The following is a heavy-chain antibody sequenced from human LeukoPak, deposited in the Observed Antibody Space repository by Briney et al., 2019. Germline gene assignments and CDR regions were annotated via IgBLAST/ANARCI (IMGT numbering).Heavy chain of an antibody. J-gene: IGHJ4*02. CDR1: GGTFSSYA. Sequence: SVKVSCKASGGTFSSYAISWVRQAPGQGLEWMGGFIPIFGTANYAQKFQGRVTITADESTSTAYMELSSLRSEDTAVYYCAREPLRTEHIDYWGQGTLVTVSS. V-gene: IGHV1-69*13. CDR3: AREPLRTEHIDY. CDR2: FIPIFGTA. D-gene: IGHD2-8*02.